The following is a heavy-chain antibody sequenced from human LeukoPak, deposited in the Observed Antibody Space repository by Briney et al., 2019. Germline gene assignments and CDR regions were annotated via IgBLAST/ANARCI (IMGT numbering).Heavy chain of an antibody. CDR3: ARQLGNYYRAFDF. D-gene: IGHD6-6*01. J-gene: IGHJ4*02. Sequence: ASVKVSCKPSGYTFTNYYIHWVRQAPRQGPEWVGWINPASAGAAFAPKFQGRVSMTWDSSITTAFMDLTSLRSDDTAIYYCARQLGNYYRAFDFWGGGTLATVSS. V-gene: IGHV1-2*02. CDR1: GYTFTNYY. CDR2: INPASAGA.